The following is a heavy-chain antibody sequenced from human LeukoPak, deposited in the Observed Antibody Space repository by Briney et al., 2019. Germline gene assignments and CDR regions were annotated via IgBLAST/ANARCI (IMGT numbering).Heavy chain of an antibody. Sequence: SQTLSLTCTVSGGSISSGDYYWSWIRQPPGKGLEWIGYIYYSGSTYYNPSLKSRVTISVDTSKNQFSLKLSSVTAADTAVYYCARDPTMVRGVHAFDIWGQGTMVTVSS. CDR1: GGSISSGDYY. CDR3: ARDPTMVRGVHAFDI. V-gene: IGHV4-30-4*01. D-gene: IGHD3-10*01. J-gene: IGHJ3*02. CDR2: IYYSGST.